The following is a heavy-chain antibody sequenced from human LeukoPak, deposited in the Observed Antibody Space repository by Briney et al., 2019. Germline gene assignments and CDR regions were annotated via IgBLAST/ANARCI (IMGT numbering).Heavy chain of an antibody. CDR2: IYDGGST. V-gene: IGHV4-59*01. CDR1: GDSISGYY. D-gene: IGHD5-12*01. Sequence: SETLSLTCTVSGDSISGYYWSWIRQSPGKGLEWMGNIYDGGSTNYNPSLMSRVTISVYTSKNQLSLSLKSVTAADTALYYCARRIVDSGYDCLDYWGQGTPVTVSS. J-gene: IGHJ4*02. CDR3: ARRIVDSGYDCLDY.